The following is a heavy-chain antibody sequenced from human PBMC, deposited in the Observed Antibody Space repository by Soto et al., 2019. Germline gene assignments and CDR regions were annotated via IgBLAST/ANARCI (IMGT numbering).Heavy chain of an antibody. Sequence: GGSLRLSCAASGFTFSTYAMSWVRQAPGKGLEWVSPISGSGGSTYYADSVKGRFTISRDNSKNTLYLQMNSLRAEDTAVYYSAKLGATRDYFDYWGQGTLVTVSS. J-gene: IGHJ4*02. D-gene: IGHD1-26*01. V-gene: IGHV3-23*01. CDR1: GFTFSTYA. CDR2: ISGSGGST. CDR3: AKLGATRDYFDY.